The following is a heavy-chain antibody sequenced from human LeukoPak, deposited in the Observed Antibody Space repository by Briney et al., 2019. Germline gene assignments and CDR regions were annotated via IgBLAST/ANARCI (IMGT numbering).Heavy chain of an antibody. CDR3: ARDFGGSQGGWFDP. CDR2: IRYDGSNK. J-gene: IGHJ5*02. D-gene: IGHD1-26*01. CDR1: GFTFSSYG. Sequence: SGGSLRLSCAASGFTFSSYGMHWVRQAPGKGLEWVAFIRYDGSNKYYADSVKGRFTISRDNSKNTLYLQMNSLRAEDTAVYYCARDFGGSQGGWFDPWGQGTLVTVSS. V-gene: IGHV3-30*02.